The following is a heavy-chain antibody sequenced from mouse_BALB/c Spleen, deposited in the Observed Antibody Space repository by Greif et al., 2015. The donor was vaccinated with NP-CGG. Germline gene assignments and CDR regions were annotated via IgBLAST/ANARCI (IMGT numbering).Heavy chain of an antibody. D-gene: IGHD2-12*01. CDR3: ARSYDVYAMDY. CDR1: GFDFSRYW. Sequence: EVKVIESGGGLVQPGGSLKLSCAASGFDFSRYWMSWVRQAPGKGLEWIGEINPDSSTINYTPSLKDKFIISRDNAKNTLYLQMGKVRSEDTALYYCARSYDVYAMDYWGQGTSVTVSS. CDR2: INPDSSTI. J-gene: IGHJ4*01. V-gene: IGHV4-1*02.